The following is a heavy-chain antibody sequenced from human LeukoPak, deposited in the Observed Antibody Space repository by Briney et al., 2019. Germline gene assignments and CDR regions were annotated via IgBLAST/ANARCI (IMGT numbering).Heavy chain of an antibody. CDR1: GFTFNSYA. Sequence: PGGSLRLSCAASGFTFNSYAMSWVRQAPGKGLEWVSAISGSGGSTYYADSVKGRFTISRDNSKNTLYLQMNSLRAEDTAVYYCAKDAGSSVIAATDYWGQGTLVTVSS. J-gene: IGHJ4*02. V-gene: IGHV3-23*01. D-gene: IGHD2-15*01. CDR3: AKDAGSSVIAATDY. CDR2: ISGSGGST.